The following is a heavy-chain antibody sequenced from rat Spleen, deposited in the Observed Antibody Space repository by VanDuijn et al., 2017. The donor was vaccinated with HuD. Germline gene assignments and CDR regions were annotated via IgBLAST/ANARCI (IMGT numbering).Heavy chain of an antibody. D-gene: IGHD2-2*01. Sequence: EVQLVESDGGLVQPGGSLKLSCAASGFTFSDYAMAWVRQAPKKGLEWVATISYHGSSTNSRDSVKGRFTISRDNAQNTLYLQMSSLRSEDTATYYCARAGYLRDWYFDFWGPGTMVTVSS. V-gene: IGHV5-17*01. CDR2: ISYHGSST. CDR1: GFTFSDYA. J-gene: IGHJ1*01. CDR3: ARAGYLRDWYFDF.